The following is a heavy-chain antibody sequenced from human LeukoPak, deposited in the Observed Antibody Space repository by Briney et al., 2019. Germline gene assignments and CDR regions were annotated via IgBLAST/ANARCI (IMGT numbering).Heavy chain of an antibody. V-gene: IGHV3-33*01. D-gene: IGHD3-3*01. CDR2: IWYDGSNK. CDR1: GFTFSSYG. Sequence: PGGSLRLSCAASGFTFSSYGMHWVRQAPGKGLEWVAVIWYDGSNKYYADSVKGRFTISRDNSKNTLYLQMNSLRAEDTAVYYCARDLLLEWLLFDYYYYSMDVWGQGTTVIVSS. J-gene: IGHJ6*02. CDR3: ARDLLLEWLLFDYYYYSMDV.